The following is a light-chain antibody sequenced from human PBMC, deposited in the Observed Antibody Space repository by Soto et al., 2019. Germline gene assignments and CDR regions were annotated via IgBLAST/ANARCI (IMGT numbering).Light chain of an antibody. V-gene: IGLV1-40*01. CDR1: GSNIGAGYD. CDR2: DNT. CDR3: QSYDSTLNGWV. J-gene: IGLJ3*02. Sequence: SVLTQPPSVSGAPGLRVTISCTGSGSNIGAGYDVHWYQQLPGTAPKLLIYDNTNRPSGVPDRFSGSKSGTSVSLAITGLQAEDEADYYCQSYDSTLNGWVFGGGTKLTVL.